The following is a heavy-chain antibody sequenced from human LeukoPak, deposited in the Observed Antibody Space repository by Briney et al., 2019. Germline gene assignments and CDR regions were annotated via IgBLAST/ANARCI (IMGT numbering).Heavy chain of an antibody. J-gene: IGHJ3*02. CDR3: ARDHPGGNDAFDI. CDR2: IYYSGST. V-gene: IGHV4-59*01. D-gene: IGHD2-15*01. Sequence: PSETLSLTCTVSGGSISSYYWSWIRRPPGKGLEWIGYIYYSGSTNYNPSLKSRVTISVDTSKDQFSLKLSSVTAADTAVYYCARDHPGGNDAFDIWGQGTMVTVSS. CDR1: GGSISSYY.